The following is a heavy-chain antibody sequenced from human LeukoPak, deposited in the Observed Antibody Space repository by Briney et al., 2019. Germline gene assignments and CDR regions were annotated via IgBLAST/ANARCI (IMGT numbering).Heavy chain of an antibody. D-gene: IGHD3-16*01. J-gene: IGHJ4*02. CDR3: AGYYDYVWGSFDY. CDR1: GYSISSGYY. V-gene: IGHV4-38-2*01. CDR2: IYHSGST. Sequence: PSETLSLTCAVSGYSISSGYYRGWIRQPPGKGLEWIGSIYHSGSTYYNPSLKSRVTISVDTSKNQFSLKLSSVTAADTAVYYCAGYYDYVWGSFDYWGQGTLVTVSS.